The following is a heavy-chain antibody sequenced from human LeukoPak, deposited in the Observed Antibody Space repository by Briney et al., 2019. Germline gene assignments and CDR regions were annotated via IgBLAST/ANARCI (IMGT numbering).Heavy chain of an antibody. CDR1: GFTFDDFA. CDR3: AKDRTRGFYYYYGMDV. V-gene: IGHV3-9*01. CDR2: ISWNSGSK. Sequence: GRSLRLSCVASGFTFDDFAMPWVRQAPGKGLEWVSGISWNSGSKGYADSVKGRFTISRDNAENSLSLQMNSLRPEDTALYYCAKDRTRGFYYYYGMDVWGQGTTVTVSS. J-gene: IGHJ6*02.